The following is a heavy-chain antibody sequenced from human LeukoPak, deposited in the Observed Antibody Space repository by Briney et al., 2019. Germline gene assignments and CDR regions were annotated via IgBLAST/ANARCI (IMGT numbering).Heavy chain of an antibody. CDR1: VYTFSNYY. D-gene: IGHD2-8*02. Sequence: ASVKVSCKASVYTFSNYYMHWVRQAPGQGLEWMGLINPTGTGTNYAQKFRGRVTLTRDTSTTTVYMELSSLRSEDSAVYYCAREESGGYFDYWGQGTLVTDSS. J-gene: IGHJ4*02. CDR3: AREESGGYFDY. CDR2: INPTGTGT. V-gene: IGHV1-46*01.